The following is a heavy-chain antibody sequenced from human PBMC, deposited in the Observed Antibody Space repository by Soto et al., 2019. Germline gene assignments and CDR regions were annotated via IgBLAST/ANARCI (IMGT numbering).Heavy chain of an antibody. Sequence: EVQLVESGGDLVQPGGYLRVSCAASGFTFSTYWMFWVRQAPGKGLEWVATIKQDGSEKLYVDSVKGRFTISRDNAKNSLHLQMNSLRVEDTAVYFCAGAPGWLIENWGQASLVTVSS. V-gene: IGHV3-7*04. CDR2: IKQDGSEK. CDR3: AGAPGWLIEN. J-gene: IGHJ4*02. CDR1: GFTFSTYW. D-gene: IGHD5-12*01.